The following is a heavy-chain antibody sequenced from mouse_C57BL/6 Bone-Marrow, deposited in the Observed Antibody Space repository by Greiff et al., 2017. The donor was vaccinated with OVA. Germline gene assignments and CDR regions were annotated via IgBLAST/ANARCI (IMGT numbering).Heavy chain of an antibody. V-gene: IGHV14-4*01. CDR1: GFNIKDDY. CDR2: IDPENGDT. CDR3: TIDSSGYWFAY. Sequence: EVQLQQSGAELVRPGASVKLSCTASGFNIKDDYMHWVKQRPEQGLEWIGWIDPENGDTEYASKFQGQATITADTSSNTAYLQLSSLTSEDTAVYYCTIDSSGYWFAYWGQGTLVTVSA. J-gene: IGHJ3*01. D-gene: IGHD3-2*02.